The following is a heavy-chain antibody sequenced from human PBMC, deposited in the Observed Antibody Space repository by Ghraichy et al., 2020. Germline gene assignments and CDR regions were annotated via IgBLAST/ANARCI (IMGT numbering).Heavy chain of an antibody. Sequence: GESLNISCAAPGFTFSSYGMHWVRQAPGKGLEWVAVIWYDGSNKYYADSVKGRFTISRDNSKNTLYLQMNSLRAEDTAVYYCARGRLRFLEWPRYGMDVWGQGTTVTVSS. CDR2: IWYDGSNK. CDR3: ARGRLRFLEWPRYGMDV. V-gene: IGHV3-33*01. D-gene: IGHD3-3*01. J-gene: IGHJ6*02. CDR1: GFTFSSYG.